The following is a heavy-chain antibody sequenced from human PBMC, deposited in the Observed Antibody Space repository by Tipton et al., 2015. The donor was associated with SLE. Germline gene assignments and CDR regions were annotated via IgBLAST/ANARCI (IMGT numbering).Heavy chain of an antibody. J-gene: IGHJ3*02. V-gene: IGHV4-59*01. CDR2: IYYSGST. Sequence: TLSLTCAVYVGSFSGYYWSWIRQPPGKGLEWIGYIYYSGSTNYNPSLKSRVTISVDTSKNQFSLKLSSVTAADTAVYYCARLLVGAFDIWGQGTMVTVSS. D-gene: IGHD1-26*01. CDR1: VGSFSGYY. CDR3: ARLLVGAFDI.